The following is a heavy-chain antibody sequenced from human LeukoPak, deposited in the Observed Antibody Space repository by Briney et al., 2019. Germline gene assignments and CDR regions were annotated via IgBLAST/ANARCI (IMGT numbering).Heavy chain of an antibody. Sequence: GGSLRLSCAGSGFSFSSYGMHWVRQAPGNGLEWVSSISSSSSYIYYADSVKGRFTISRDNAKNSLYLQMISLRAEDTAIYYCASLHYSSGWKTWGYYFDYWGQGTLVTVSS. CDR2: ISSSSSYI. CDR3: ASLHYSSGWKTWGYYFDY. CDR1: GFSFSSYG. J-gene: IGHJ4*02. V-gene: IGHV3-21*01. D-gene: IGHD6-19*01.